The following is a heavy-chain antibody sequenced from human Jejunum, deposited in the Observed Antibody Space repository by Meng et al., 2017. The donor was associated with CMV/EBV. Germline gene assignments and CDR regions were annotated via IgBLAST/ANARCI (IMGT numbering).Heavy chain of an antibody. Sequence: SGFTFSSYWMHWVRQAAGKGHVWVSRINTDGSTTMYADSVKGRFTISRDNAKNTLYLQMNSLRAEDTAVYYCARGGSYDSSGKRIDYWGQGTLVTVSS. CDR2: INTDGSTT. D-gene: IGHD3-22*01. CDR3: ARGGSYDSSGKRIDY. V-gene: IGHV3-74*03. CDR1: GFTFSSYW. J-gene: IGHJ4*02.